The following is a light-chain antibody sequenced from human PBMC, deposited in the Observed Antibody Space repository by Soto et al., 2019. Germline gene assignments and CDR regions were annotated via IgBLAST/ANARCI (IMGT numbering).Light chain of an antibody. J-gene: IGKJ1*01. V-gene: IGKV3-20*01. CDR3: QQYGGSPT. Sequence: EIVLTQSPGTLSLSPGERATLSCRASQSVRSSFLAWYQHKPGQAPRPLIYGASSRATGIPDRFSGSGSGTDFTLTISRLEPEDFAVYYCQQYGGSPTFGQGTKVEIK. CDR1: QSVRSSF. CDR2: GAS.